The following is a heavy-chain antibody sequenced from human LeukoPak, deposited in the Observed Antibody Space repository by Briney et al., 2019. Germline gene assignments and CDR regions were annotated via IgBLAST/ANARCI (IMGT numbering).Heavy chain of an antibody. CDR2: IMPKSGDK. J-gene: IGHJ4*02. Sequence: GASVKLSCKASGFTFTNYDINWVRQASGQGLEWMAWIMPKSGDKGYAQKFQGRVTMTRNTSISTAYMELSSLTAEDTAVYFCSSVVSTTRWLGEYPLDSWGQGTLVTVSS. CDR1: GFTFTNYD. D-gene: IGHD3-10*01. V-gene: IGHV1-8*01. CDR3: SSVVSTTRWLGEYPLDS.